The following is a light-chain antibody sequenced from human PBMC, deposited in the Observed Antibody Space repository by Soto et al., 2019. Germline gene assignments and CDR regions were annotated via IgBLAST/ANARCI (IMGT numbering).Light chain of an antibody. Sequence: QSALTQPASVSGSPGQSITIYCTGTSSDVGGYNYVSWYQQNPGKAPKLMIYEVSNRPSGVSNRFSGSKSGNTASLTISGLQAEDEADYYCTSYRSTSTRYVFGTGTKLTVL. CDR1: SSDVGGYNY. V-gene: IGLV2-14*01. CDR2: EVS. CDR3: TSYRSTSTRYV. J-gene: IGLJ1*01.